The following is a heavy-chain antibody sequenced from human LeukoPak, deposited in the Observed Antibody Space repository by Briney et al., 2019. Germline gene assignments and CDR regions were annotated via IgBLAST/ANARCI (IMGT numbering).Heavy chain of an antibody. J-gene: IGHJ4*02. CDR3: ARHTIDYGDPKYDY. CDR2: INHSGST. Sequence: SETLSLTCTVSGGSISTSSYYWGWIRQPPGKGLEWIGEINHSGSTNYNPSLKSRVTISVDTSKNQFSLKLSSVTAADTAVYYCARHTIDYGDPKYDYWGQGTLVTVSS. D-gene: IGHD4-17*01. CDR1: GGSISTSSYY. V-gene: IGHV4-39*01.